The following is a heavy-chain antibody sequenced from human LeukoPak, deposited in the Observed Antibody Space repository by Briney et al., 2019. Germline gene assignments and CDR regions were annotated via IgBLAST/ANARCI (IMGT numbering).Heavy chain of an antibody. V-gene: IGHV4-59*01. J-gene: IGHJ5*02. Sequence: PSETLSLTCTVSGGSISSYYWSWIRQPPGKGLEWIGYIYYSGSTNYNPSLKSRVTISVDTSKNQFSLKLSSVTAADTTVYYCARDSYGSGSYYGWFDPWGQGTLVTVSS. CDR2: IYYSGST. D-gene: IGHD3-10*01. CDR1: GGSISSYY. CDR3: ARDSYGSGSYYGWFDP.